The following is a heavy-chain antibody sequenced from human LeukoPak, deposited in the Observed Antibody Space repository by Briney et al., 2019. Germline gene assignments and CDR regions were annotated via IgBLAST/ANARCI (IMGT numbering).Heavy chain of an antibody. J-gene: IGHJ4*02. D-gene: IGHD6-19*01. Sequence: GGSLRLSCAASGFTFDDYAMHRVRQAPGKGLEWVSGISWNSGSIGYADSVKGRFTISRDNAKNSLYLQMNSLRAEDTALYYCAKGKQWLANYFDYWGQGTLVTVSS. V-gene: IGHV3-9*01. CDR1: GFTFDDYA. CDR2: ISWNSGSI. CDR3: AKGKQWLANYFDY.